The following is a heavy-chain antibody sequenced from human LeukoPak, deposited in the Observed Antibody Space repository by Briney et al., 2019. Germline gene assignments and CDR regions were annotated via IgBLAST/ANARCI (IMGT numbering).Heavy chain of an antibody. CDR1: GGSFSGYY. D-gene: IGHD3-10*01. J-gene: IGHJ4*02. CDR2: INHSGST. CDR3: ARHGSGSYYLAPKWYFDY. V-gene: IGHV4-34*01. Sequence: SETLSLTCAVYGGSFSGYYWSWIRQPPGKGLEWIGEINHSGSTNYNPSLKSRVTISVDTSKNQFSLKLSSVTAADTAVYYCARHGSGSYYLAPKWYFDYWGQGTLVTVSS.